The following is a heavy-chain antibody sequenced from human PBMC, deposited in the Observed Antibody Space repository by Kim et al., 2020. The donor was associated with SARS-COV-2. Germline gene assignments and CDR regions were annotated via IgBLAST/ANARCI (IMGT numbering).Heavy chain of an antibody. D-gene: IGHD3-9*01. V-gene: IGHV3-23*01. CDR3: AKDALAYDILTGYTN. J-gene: IGHJ4*02. Sequence: DSVKGRFTISRDNATNTLYLQINSLRPEDTAVYYCAKDALAYDILTGYTNWGQGTLVTVSS.